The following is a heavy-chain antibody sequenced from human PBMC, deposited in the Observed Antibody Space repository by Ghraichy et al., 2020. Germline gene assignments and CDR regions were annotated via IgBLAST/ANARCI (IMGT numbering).Heavy chain of an antibody. CDR1: GLAFGTHW. CDR2: ITSDERLT. Sequence: GGSLRLSCAASGLAFGTHWMHWIRQVPGKGLVWVSLITSDERLTNYADFVQGRFTISRDSAKNTLFLQLNSLREEDTAIYYCASDVAWGQGTLVTVSS. D-gene: IGHD5-24*01. CDR3: ASDVA. V-gene: IGHV3-74*01. J-gene: IGHJ4*02.